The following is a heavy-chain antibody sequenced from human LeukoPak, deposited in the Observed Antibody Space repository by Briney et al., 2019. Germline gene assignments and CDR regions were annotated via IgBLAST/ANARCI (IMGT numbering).Heavy chain of an antibody. CDR2: IWYDGSNK. V-gene: IGHV3-33*01. CDR3: ARDQDGTGTTDFDY. J-gene: IGHJ4*02. CDR1: GFTFSSYG. Sequence: SGGSLRLSCAASGFTFSSYGMHWVRQAPGKGLEWVAVIWYDGSNKYYADSVKGRFTISRDYSKNTLYLQMNSLRAEDTAVYYCARDQDGTGTTDFDYWGQGTLVTVSS. D-gene: IGHD1-7*01.